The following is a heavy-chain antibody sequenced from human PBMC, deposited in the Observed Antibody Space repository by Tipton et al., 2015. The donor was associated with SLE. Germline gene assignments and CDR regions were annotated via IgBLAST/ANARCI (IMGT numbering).Heavy chain of an antibody. Sequence: GSLRLSCAASGFTFSNYGMHWVRQAPGKGLEWVSFVHYDGSEKDYADSVKGRITISRDNSKNTLYLQMNSLRAEDTAIYYCGKDKPGPILWGQGTLVTVSS. CDR1: GFTFSNYG. J-gene: IGHJ4*02. V-gene: IGHV3-30*02. D-gene: IGHD2-2*02. CDR2: VHYDGSEK. CDR3: GKDKPGPIL.